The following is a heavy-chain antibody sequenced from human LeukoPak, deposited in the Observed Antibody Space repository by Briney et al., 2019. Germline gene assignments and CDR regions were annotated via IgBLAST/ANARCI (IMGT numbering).Heavy chain of an antibody. CDR2: IIPIFGTA. J-gene: IGHJ4*02. V-gene: IGHV1-69*05. CDR3: ARSSIAAREFDY. D-gene: IGHD6-6*01. CDR1: GGTFSSYA. Sequence: SVKVSCKASGGTFSSYAISWVRQGPGQGLEWLGGIIPIFGTANYAQKFQGRVTITTDESTSTAYMELSSLRSEDTAVYYCARSSIAAREFDYWGQGTLVTVSS.